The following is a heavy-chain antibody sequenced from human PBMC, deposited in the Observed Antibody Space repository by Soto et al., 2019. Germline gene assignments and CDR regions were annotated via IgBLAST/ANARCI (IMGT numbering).Heavy chain of an antibody. CDR3: ARAPGYCSSTSCFDY. V-gene: IGHV3-48*03. D-gene: IGHD2-2*01. Sequence: GGSLRLSCAASGFTFSSYEMNWVRQAPGKGLEWVSYISSSGSTIYYADSVKGRFTISRDNAKNSLYLQMNSLRAEDTAVYYCARAPGYCSSTSCFDYWGQGTLVTVSS. CDR2: ISSSGSTI. J-gene: IGHJ4*02. CDR1: GFTFSSYE.